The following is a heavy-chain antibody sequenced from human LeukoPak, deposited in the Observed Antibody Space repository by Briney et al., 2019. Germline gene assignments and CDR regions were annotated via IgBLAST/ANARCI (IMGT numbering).Heavy chain of an antibody. CDR2: ISGYGDSA. D-gene: IGHD3-16*01. Sequence: GGSLRLSCAASGFTFSNFAMSWLRQAPGKGPEWVSAISGYGDSAYYADSVKGRFTIFRDNSKNTVYLQMNSLGAEDTAVYYCAKDFGPWGQGTLVTVSS. J-gene: IGHJ5*02. V-gene: IGHV3-23*01. CDR3: AKDFGP. CDR1: GFTFSNFA.